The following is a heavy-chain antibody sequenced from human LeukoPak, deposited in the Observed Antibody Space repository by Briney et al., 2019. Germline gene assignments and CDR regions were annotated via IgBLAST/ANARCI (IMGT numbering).Heavy chain of an antibody. CDR1: GVSISSYY. Sequence: SETLSLTCTVSGVSISSYYWSWIRQPAGKGLEWLGRFYTGGSTNHNPSLKSRVTMSVDTSKNQFSLRLTSVTAVDTAVYYCARGSTYYGSGSYYSSFDYWGQGTLVTVSS. V-gene: IGHV4-4*07. CDR2: FYTGGST. D-gene: IGHD3-10*01. CDR3: ARGSTYYGSGSYYSSFDY. J-gene: IGHJ4*02.